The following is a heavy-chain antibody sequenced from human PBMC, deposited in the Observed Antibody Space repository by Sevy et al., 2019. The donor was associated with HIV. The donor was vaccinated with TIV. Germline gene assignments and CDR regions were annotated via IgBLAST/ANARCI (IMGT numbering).Heavy chain of an antibody. CDR3: ARGIAAPRGMDV. Sequence: SETLSLTCTVSGYSISNYYWSWIRQPPGKGLGWIGYLFYSGGTNYNPSLKSRVTISVDTTKNQVSLKVRSVTAADTAVYYCARGIAAPRGMDVWGQGTTVTVSS. CDR1: GYSISNYY. D-gene: IGHD6-13*01. V-gene: IGHV4-59*01. J-gene: IGHJ6*02. CDR2: LFYSGGT.